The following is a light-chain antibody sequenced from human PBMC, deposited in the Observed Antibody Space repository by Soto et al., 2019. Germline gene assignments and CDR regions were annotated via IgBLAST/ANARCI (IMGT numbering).Light chain of an antibody. CDR1: QTISSL. V-gene: IGKV1-5*03. CDR2: RAS. Sequence: DIHLTQVPSTLTGSVVDRVTITCRASQTISSLLAWYQQKPGKAPKLLIYRASTLKSGVPSRFSGSGSGTEFTLTISSLQPDDFATYYCQNYNSYSEAFGQGTKVDIK. CDR3: QNYNSYSEA. J-gene: IGKJ1*01.